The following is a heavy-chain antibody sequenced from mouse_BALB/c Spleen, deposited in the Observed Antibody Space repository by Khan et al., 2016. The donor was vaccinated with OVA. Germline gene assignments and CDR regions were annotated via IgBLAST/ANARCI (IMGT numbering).Heavy chain of an antibody. CDR3: ARQPYYHYNIMDY. Sequence: QMQLEESGPGLVAPSQSLSITCTISGFSLTNYGVHWVRQPPGKGLEWLVVIWSDGSTTYNSALKSRLTINKDNSKSQVFLKMNSLQTDDTAIYFCARQPYYHYNIMDYWGQGTSVTVSS. D-gene: IGHD2-10*01. CDR1: GFSLTNYG. CDR2: IWSDGST. V-gene: IGHV2-6-1*01. J-gene: IGHJ4*01.